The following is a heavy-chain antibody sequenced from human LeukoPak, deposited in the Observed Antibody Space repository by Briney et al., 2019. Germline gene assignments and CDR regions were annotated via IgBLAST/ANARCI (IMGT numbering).Heavy chain of an antibody. CDR2: IYYSRST. CDR1: GVSISSSSYY. CDR3: ARGYSYNFDY. J-gene: IGHJ4*02. V-gene: IGHV4-39*07. Sequence: SETLSLTCTVSGVSISSSSYYWGWIRQPPGKGLEWIGSIYYSRSTYYNPSLKSRVAISVDTSKNQFSLKLSSVTAADTAVYYCARGYSYNFDYWGQGTLVTVSS. D-gene: IGHD5-18*01.